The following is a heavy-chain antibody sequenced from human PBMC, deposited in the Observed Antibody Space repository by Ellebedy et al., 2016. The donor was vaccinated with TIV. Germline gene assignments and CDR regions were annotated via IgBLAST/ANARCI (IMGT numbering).Heavy chain of an antibody. CDR1: GGSFSGYY. V-gene: IGHV4-34*01. D-gene: IGHD5-18*01. CDR2: INHSGST. J-gene: IGHJ4*02. CDR3: ARCPGDTAMVTCYFDY. Sequence: MPSETLSITCAVYGGSFSGYYWSWIRQPPGKGLEWIGEINHSGSTNYNPSLKSRVTVSVDTSKNQFSLKLSSVTASYTAVYYCARCPGDTAMVTCYFDYWGQGTLVTVSS.